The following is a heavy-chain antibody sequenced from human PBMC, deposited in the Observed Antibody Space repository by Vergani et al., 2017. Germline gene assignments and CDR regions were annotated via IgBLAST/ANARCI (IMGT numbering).Heavy chain of an antibody. Sequence: QMQLQESGPGLVKPSQTLSLTCTVSGGSISSGDYYWSWIRQPPGKGLEWIGYIYYSASTYYNPSLKSRVTISVDTSKNQFSLKLSSVTAADTAVYYCAINRREWGSYLSYFDYWGQGTLVTVSS. D-gene: IGHD3-16*02. CDR3: AINRREWGSYLSYFDY. V-gene: IGHV4-30-4*08. CDR1: GGSISSGDYY. J-gene: IGHJ4*02. CDR2: IYYSAST.